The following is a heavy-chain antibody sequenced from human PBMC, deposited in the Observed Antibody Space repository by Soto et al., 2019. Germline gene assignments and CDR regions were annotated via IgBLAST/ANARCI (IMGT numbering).Heavy chain of an antibody. CDR3: ARQSLGYYGDYMPRFDP. V-gene: IGHV4-39*01. J-gene: IGHJ5*02. Sequence: QLQLQESGPGLVKPSETLSLTCTVSGGSISSSSYYWGWIRQPPGKGLEWIGSIYYSGSTYYNPSLKSRVTISVDTSKNQFSLKLSSVTAADTAVYYCARQSLGYYGDYMPRFDPWGQGTLVTVSS. D-gene: IGHD4-17*01. CDR1: GGSISSSSYY. CDR2: IYYSGST.